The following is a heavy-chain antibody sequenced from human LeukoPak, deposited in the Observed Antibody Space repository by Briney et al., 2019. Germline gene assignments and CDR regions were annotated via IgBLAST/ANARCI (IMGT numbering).Heavy chain of an antibody. V-gene: IGHV5-10-1*01. Sequence: GESLKISCKGSGYSFTRYWISWVRQMPGKGLEWMGRIDPSDSYTNYSPSFQGHVTISADKSISTAYLQWSSLKASDTAMYYCARRYSSSWHKFDYWGQGTLVTVSS. D-gene: IGHD6-13*01. CDR2: IDPSDSYT. CDR3: ARRYSSSWHKFDY. J-gene: IGHJ4*02. CDR1: GYSFTRYW.